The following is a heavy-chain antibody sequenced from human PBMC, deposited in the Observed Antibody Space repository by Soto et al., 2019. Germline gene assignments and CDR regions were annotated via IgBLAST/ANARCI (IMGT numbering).Heavy chain of an antibody. J-gene: IGHJ5*02. D-gene: IGHD6-13*01. CDR3: ARPGVRAAATNWCDP. Sequence: QLQLQESGPGVVKPSETLSLTCSFSGGAISSSSYYWGCLRQTPGRGLEWIASMYHVGTTYSNPSLKSRVTLSVDTSKNHFLLRLTSVSAADTAVYYCARPGVRAAATNWCDPWGQGTLVTFPS. V-gene: IGHV4-39*02. CDR2: MYHVGTT. CDR1: GGAISSSSYY.